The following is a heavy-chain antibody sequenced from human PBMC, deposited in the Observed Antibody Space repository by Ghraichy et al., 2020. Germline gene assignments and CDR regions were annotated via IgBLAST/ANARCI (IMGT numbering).Heavy chain of an antibody. J-gene: IGHJ6*02. V-gene: IGHV3-11*01. Sequence: GGSLRLSCAASGFTFSDYYMSWIRQAPGKGLEWVSYISSSGSTIYYADSVKGRFTISRDNAKNSLYLQMNSLRAEDTAVYYCATCPVWGDYGMDVWGQGTTVTVSS. D-gene: IGHD2-8*01. CDR2: ISSSGSTI. CDR1: GFTFSDYY. CDR3: ATCPVWGDYGMDV.